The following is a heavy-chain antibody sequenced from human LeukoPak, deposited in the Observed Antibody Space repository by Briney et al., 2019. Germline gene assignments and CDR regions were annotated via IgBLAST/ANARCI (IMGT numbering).Heavy chain of an antibody. CDR3: ARGQQWLEAFDY. CDR2: INPNSGGT. CDR1: GYTFTSYD. J-gene: IGHJ4*02. V-gene: IGHV1-2*02. Sequence: GASVKVSCKASGYTFTSYDINWVRQAPGQGLEWMGWINPNSGGTHYAQKFQGRVTMTRDTSINTAYMELSRLRFDDTGVYYCARGQQWLEAFDYWGLGTLVTVSS. D-gene: IGHD6-19*01.